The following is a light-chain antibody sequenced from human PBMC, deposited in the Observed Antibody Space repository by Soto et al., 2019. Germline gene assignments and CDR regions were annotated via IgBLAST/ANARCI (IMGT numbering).Light chain of an antibody. CDR3: HQYGSSPWT. CDR2: GAS. V-gene: IGKV3-20*01. CDR1: QSGFSFY. Sequence: EIVLTQSPGTLSLSPGERATLSCRASQSGFSFYLAWFQQKPGQAPRLLIYGASTRATGIPDRFSGSGSGTDFTLTISRLDPEDFAVYYCHQYGSSPWTLGQGTKVEIK. J-gene: IGKJ1*01.